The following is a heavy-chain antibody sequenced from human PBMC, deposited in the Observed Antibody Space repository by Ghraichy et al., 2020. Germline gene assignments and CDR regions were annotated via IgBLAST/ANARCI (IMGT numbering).Heavy chain of an antibody. D-gene: IGHD6-13*01. CDR2: ISWNSGNI. CDR1: GFTFEDYA. V-gene: IGHV3-9*01. Sequence: GGSLRLSCEASGFTFEDYAMHWVRQAPGKGLEWVSGISWNSGNIGYADSVRGRFTISRDNAKNSLYLQMNSLRPDDTAWYYCAKDIGVPWGQGTLVTVSS. CDR3: AKDIGVP. J-gene: IGHJ5*02.